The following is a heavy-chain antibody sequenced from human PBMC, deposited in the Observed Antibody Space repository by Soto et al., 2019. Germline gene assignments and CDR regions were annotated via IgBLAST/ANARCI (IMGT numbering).Heavy chain of an antibody. CDR2: IKQDGSAE. J-gene: IGHJ2*01. CDR1: GFTFSSYW. D-gene: IGHD6-13*01. V-gene: IGHV3-7*01. CDR3: ARGYSNTWLNWYFDL. Sequence: EVQLVESGGGLVQPGGSLRLSCAASGFTFSSYWMSWVRQAPGKGLEWVANIKQDGSAEYYVDSVKGRFTISRDNAKDSLYLQMNSLRAEDTSVYYCARGYSNTWLNWYFDLWGRGTLVTVSS.